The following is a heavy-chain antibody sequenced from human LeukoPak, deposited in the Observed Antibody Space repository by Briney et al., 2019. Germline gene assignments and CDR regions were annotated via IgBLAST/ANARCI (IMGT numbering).Heavy chain of an antibody. J-gene: IGHJ5*02. CDR1: GGSFSGYY. CDR2: INHSGST. V-gene: IGHV4-34*01. Sequence: SETLSLTCAVYGGSFSGYYWSWIRQPPGKGLEWIGEINHSGSTNYNPSLKSRVTISVDTSKNQFSLKLSSVTAADTAVYYCARGYCGGDCHSSWFDPWGQGTLVTVSS. CDR3: ARGYCGGDCHSSWFDP. D-gene: IGHD2-21*02.